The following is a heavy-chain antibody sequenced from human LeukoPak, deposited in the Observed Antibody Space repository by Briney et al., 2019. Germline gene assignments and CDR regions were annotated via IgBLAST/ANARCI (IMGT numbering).Heavy chain of an antibody. CDR1: GFTFSSSV. CDR2: ISGSGGTT. V-gene: IGHV3-23*01. Sequence: GGSLRLSCAASGFTFSSSVLNWVRQAPGKGLEWVSTISGSGGTTYYADSVKGRFTISRDNSKNTLYLQMNSLRAEDTAVYYCVLRGGATDYWGQGTLVTVSS. D-gene: IGHD3-16*01. CDR3: VLRGGATDY. J-gene: IGHJ4*02.